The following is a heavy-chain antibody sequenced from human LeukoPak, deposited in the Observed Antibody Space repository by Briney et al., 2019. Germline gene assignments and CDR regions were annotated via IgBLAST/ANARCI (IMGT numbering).Heavy chain of an antibody. D-gene: IGHD3-9*01. V-gene: IGHV3-23*01. Sequence: PGGSLRLSCAASGFTFSSYAMSWVRQAPGKGLEWVSAISGSGGSTYYADSVKGRFTISRDNSKNTLYLQMNSLRAEDTAVYYCARVIGHYDILTGYSQPDAFDIWGQGTMVTVSS. CDR2: ISGSGGST. CDR1: GFTFSSYA. J-gene: IGHJ3*02. CDR3: ARVIGHYDILTGYSQPDAFDI.